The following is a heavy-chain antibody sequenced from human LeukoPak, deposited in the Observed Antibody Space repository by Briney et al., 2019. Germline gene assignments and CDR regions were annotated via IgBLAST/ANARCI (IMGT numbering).Heavy chain of an antibody. V-gene: IGHV1-3*01. CDR1: GYTFTTYA. CDR2: INGDNGNT. CDR3: ARAPYDILTGYSLNWFDP. D-gene: IGHD3-9*01. J-gene: IGHJ5*02. Sequence: ASVKVSCKASGYTFTTYAMHWVRQAPGQRLEWMGWINGDNGNTKYSQKFQGRVTITRDTSAYTGYMELRGLSSADTAVYFCARAPYDILTGYSLNWFDPWGQGTLVIVSS.